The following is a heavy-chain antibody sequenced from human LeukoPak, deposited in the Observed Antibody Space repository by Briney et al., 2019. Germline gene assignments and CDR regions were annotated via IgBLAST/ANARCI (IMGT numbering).Heavy chain of an antibody. J-gene: IGHJ3*02. CDR2: MSFDGSHK. V-gene: IGHV3-30*04. CDR3: ARDQYSTMVRGVIPHDAFDI. CDR1: GFTFSSYE. Sequence: GGSLRLSCAASGFTFSSYEMNWVRQAPGKGLEWVAVMSFDGSHKYYADSVKGRFTISRDNYKNTLYLQMNSLRAEDTAVYYCARDQYSTMVRGVIPHDAFDIWGQGTMVTVSS. D-gene: IGHD3-10*01.